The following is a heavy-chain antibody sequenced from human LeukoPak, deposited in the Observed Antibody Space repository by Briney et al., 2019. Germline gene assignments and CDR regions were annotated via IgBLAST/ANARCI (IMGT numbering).Heavy chain of an antibody. J-gene: IGHJ4*02. Sequence: GTSLRLSCAASGFTFRNHGMHWVRQAPGKGLEWVAIIWYDGSDKYYADSVKGRFTISRDNAKNSLYLQMNSLRAEDTAVYYCARDVTMVRGVPYYFDYWGQGTLVTVSS. CDR3: ARDVTMVRGVPYYFDY. CDR1: GFTFRNHG. V-gene: IGHV3-33*01. CDR2: IWYDGSDK. D-gene: IGHD3-10*01.